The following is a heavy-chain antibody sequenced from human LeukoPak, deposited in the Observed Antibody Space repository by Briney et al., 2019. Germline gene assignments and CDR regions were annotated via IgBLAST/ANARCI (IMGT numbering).Heavy chain of an antibody. J-gene: IGHJ3*02. CDR1: GYTFASYG. Sequence: GASVKVSCKASGYTFASYGVTWVRQAPGQGLERMGWISAYNGKTNYEQNLQGRVTMTTDTSTSTAYMDLRSLRIDDTAVYYCARDLDSSGYYRPDALDIWGQGTMVTVSS. CDR3: ARDLDSSGYYRPDALDI. D-gene: IGHD3-22*01. CDR2: ISAYNGKT. V-gene: IGHV1-18*01.